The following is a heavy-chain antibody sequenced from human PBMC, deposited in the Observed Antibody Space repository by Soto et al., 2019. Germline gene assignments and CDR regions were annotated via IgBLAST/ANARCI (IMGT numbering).Heavy chain of an antibody. CDR2: ISGSGGST. Sequence: GGSLRLSCAASGFTFSSYAMSWVRQAPGKGLEGVSAISGSGGSTYYADSVKGRFTISRDNFKNTLYLQMNSLRAEDTAVYYCAKVCSSGWYGGMDVWGQGTTVTVSS. D-gene: IGHD6-19*01. J-gene: IGHJ6*02. CDR1: GFTFSSYA. V-gene: IGHV3-23*01. CDR3: AKVCSSGWYGGMDV.